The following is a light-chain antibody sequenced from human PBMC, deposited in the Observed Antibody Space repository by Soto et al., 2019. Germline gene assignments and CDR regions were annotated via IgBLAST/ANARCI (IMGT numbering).Light chain of an antibody. Sequence: EVVLTQSPGTLSLSPGERATLSCRASQSVSSSFLSWYQQKPGQAPRLLIYGASSRATGIPDRFSGSGSGTEFTLTITSLQPEDFATYYCQQYKNYSPSTFGQGTKLDI. CDR2: GAS. CDR3: QQYKNYSPST. J-gene: IGKJ2*01. V-gene: IGKV3-20*01. CDR1: QSVSSSF.